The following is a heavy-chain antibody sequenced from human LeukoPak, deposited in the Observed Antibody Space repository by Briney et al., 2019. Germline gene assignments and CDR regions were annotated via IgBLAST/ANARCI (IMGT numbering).Heavy chain of an antibody. V-gene: IGHV3-48*02. J-gene: IGHJ4*02. Sequence: PGGSLRLSCAASGFTFRAYSMNWVRQAPGKGPEWVSHISSSSTIYYADSVKGRFTISRDDGKNSLYLQMNSLRDEDTAVYYCVRGDGWFGELLNFDNWGQGTLVTVSS. D-gene: IGHD3-10*01. CDR1: GFTFRAYS. CDR2: ISSSSTI. CDR3: VRGDGWFGELLNFDN.